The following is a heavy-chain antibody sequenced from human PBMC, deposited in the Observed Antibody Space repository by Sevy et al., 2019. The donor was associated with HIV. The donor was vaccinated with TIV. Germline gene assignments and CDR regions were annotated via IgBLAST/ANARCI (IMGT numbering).Heavy chain of an antibody. V-gene: IGHV4-61*01. Sequence: SETLSLTCTVSGGSVSSGSYYWSWIRQPPGKGLEWIGYIYYSGSTNYNPSLKSRVTISVDTSKNQFSLKVSSVTAADTAVYYCARIQDTNPHYYDSSLNDYWGQGTLVTVSS. D-gene: IGHD3-22*01. J-gene: IGHJ4*02. CDR1: GGSVSSGSYY. CDR2: IYYSGST. CDR3: ARIQDTNPHYYDSSLNDY.